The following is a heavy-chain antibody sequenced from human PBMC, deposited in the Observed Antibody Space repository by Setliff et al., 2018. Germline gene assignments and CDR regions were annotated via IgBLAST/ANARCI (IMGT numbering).Heavy chain of an antibody. CDR1: RDSFTNYW. V-gene: IGHV5-51*01. J-gene: IGHJ1*01. CDR2: IYPADSDV. Sequence: PGESLKISCQESRDSFTNYWIGWVRQMPGKGLEWMGIIYPADSDVRYTPSFQGQVTISADRSISTAYLQWSNLRASDTAMYYCVGLQPLDENFQYWGRGTLVTVSS. D-gene: IGHD1-1*01. CDR3: VGLQPLDENFQY.